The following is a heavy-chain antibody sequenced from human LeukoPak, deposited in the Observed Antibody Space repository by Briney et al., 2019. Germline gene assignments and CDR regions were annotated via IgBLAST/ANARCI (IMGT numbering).Heavy chain of an antibody. V-gene: IGHV3-21*01. Sequence: GGSLRRSCAASGFTFSSYSMNWVRQAPGKGLEWVSSISSSSSYIYYADSVKGRFTISRDNAKNSLYLQMNSLRAEETAVYYCARGGYCSSTSCHLLNYWGQGTLVTVSS. CDR3: ARGGYCSSTSCHLLNY. J-gene: IGHJ4*02. CDR1: GFTFSSYS. D-gene: IGHD2-2*01. CDR2: ISSSSSYI.